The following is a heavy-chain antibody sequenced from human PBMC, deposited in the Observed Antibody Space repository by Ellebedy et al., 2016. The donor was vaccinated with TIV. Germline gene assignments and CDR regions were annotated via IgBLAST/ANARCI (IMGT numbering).Heavy chain of an antibody. Sequence: PGGSLRLSCAASGFTFSNYVMNWVRQAQGKGLEWVSYISGGDTTTYYADSVKGRFTISRDNAKNSLYLQMNSLRDEDTAVYYCARDMAVVATYWYFDLWGRGTRVTVSS. CDR3: ARDMAVVATYWYFDL. V-gene: IGHV3-48*02. J-gene: IGHJ2*01. CDR2: ISGGDTTT. CDR1: GFTFSNYV. D-gene: IGHD6-19*01.